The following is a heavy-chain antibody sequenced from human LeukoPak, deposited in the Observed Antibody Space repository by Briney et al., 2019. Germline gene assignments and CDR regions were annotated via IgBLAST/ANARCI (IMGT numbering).Heavy chain of an antibody. Sequence: SGTLSLTCTVSGVSISSYYWSWIRQPAGKGLEWIGRFYTSGSTNYNPSLKSRVTMSVDTSKNQFSLKLSSVTAADTAVYYCARDRYYYDSSGYYQLDYWGQGTLVTVSS. CDR1: GVSISSYY. D-gene: IGHD3-22*01. CDR3: ARDRYYYDSSGYYQLDY. J-gene: IGHJ4*02. CDR2: FYTSGST. V-gene: IGHV4-4*07.